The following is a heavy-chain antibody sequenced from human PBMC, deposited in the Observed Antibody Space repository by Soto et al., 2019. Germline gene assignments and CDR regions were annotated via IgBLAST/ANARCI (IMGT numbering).Heavy chain of an antibody. CDR1: GFTFSSYS. D-gene: IGHD3-3*01. CDR2: ISSSSSYI. Sequence: PGGSLRLSCAASGFTFSSYSMNWVRQAPGKGLEWVSSISSSSSYIYYADSVKGRFTISRDNAKNSLYLQMNSLRAEDTAVHYCAREQVYDFWSGYYDYWGQGALVTVSS. J-gene: IGHJ4*02. CDR3: AREQVYDFWSGYYDY. V-gene: IGHV3-21*01.